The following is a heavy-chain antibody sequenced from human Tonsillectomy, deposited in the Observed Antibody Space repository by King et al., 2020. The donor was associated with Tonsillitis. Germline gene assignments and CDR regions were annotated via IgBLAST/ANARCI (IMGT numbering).Heavy chain of an antibody. Sequence: HVQLVESGGGVVQPGRSLRLSGEAPGFTFSTYGIHWVRQAPGKGLNWVALISYDGINKYYADPVRGRFTISRDTSKNTVYLQMNSLRAEDTAVYYCARAYYYDTSRTPDYWGQGTLITVSS. D-gene: IGHD3-22*01. CDR1: GFTFSTYG. J-gene: IGHJ4*02. V-gene: IGHV3-33*05. CDR2: ISYDGINK. CDR3: ARAYYYDTSRTPDY.